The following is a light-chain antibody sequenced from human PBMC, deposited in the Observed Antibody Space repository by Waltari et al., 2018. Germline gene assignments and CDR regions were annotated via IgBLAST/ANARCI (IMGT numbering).Light chain of an antibody. CDR2: GAS. CDR3: QQYGRSWT. Sequence: IVLTQSPGTLSLSPGERATLSCGASQSVSSSNLAWYQQKPGQAPRLLIYGASSRATGIPDRDSGSGSGTDVTLTISRLEPEDFAVYYCQQYGRSWTFGQGTKVDIK. J-gene: IGKJ1*01. V-gene: IGKV3-20*01. CDR1: QSVSSSN.